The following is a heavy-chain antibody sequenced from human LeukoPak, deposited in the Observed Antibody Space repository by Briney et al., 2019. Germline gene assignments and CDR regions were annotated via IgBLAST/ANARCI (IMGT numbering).Heavy chain of an antibody. Sequence: GGCLRLSCAASGFTFRSYEMNWVRQAPGKGLEWDSYISSSGSTIYYADSVKGRFTISRDNAKNSLYLQMNSLRAEDTAVYYCARLLVGATGGAFDIWGQGTMVTVSS. V-gene: IGHV3-48*03. CDR1: GFTFRSYE. CDR2: ISSSGSTI. J-gene: IGHJ3*02. CDR3: ARLLVGATGGAFDI. D-gene: IGHD1-26*01.